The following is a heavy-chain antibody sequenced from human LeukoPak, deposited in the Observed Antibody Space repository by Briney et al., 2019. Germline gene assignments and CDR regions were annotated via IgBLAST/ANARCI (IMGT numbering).Heavy chain of an antibody. J-gene: IGHJ4*02. D-gene: IGHD3-22*01. Sequence: SETLSLTCAVSGDSISSNYWWTWVRQPPGKGLEWIGEIHHSGSTNYSPSLKSRVTISVDNSRNQFSLRLSSVSAADTAVYYCARGIPGYFGTSGYYYEYWGQGTLVTVSS. CDR1: GDSISSNYW. V-gene: IGHV4-4*02. CDR3: ARGIPGYFGTSGYYYEY. CDR2: IHHSGST.